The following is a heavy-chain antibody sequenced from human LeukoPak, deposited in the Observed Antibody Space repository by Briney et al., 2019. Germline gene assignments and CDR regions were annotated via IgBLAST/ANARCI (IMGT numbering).Heavy chain of an antibody. J-gene: IGHJ4*02. CDR1: GYIFIGYY. CDR2: INPNSGGT. D-gene: IGHD5-18*01. V-gene: IGHV1-2*02. Sequence: GSVRVSCKTSGYIFIGYYMHWVRQAPGQGLEWMGWINPNSGGTNYAQKFQGRVTMTRDTSISTAYMELSRLRSDDTAVYYCARAIQLWSTLLGYWGQGTLVTVSS. CDR3: ARAIQLWSTLLGY.